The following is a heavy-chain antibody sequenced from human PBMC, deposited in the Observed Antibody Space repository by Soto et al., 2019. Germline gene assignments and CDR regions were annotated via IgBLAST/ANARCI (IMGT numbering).Heavy chain of an antibody. D-gene: IGHD6-13*01. V-gene: IGHV6-1*01. CDR1: GDSVSSNSAA. CDR3: ARVPRIAAAGTGYYYYGMDV. CDR2: TYYRSKWYN. Sequence: SPTLSLTCAISGDSVSSNSAAWNWIRQSPSRGLEWLGRTYYRSKWYNDYAVSVKSRITINPDTSKNQFSLQLNSVTPEDTAVYYCARVPRIAAAGTGYYYYGMDVWGQGTTVTVSS. J-gene: IGHJ6*02.